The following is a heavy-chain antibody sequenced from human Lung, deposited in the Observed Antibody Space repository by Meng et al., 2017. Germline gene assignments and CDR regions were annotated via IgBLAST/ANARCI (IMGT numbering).Heavy chain of an antibody. CDR1: GYTFIDAY. CDR3: ARDGGNYDFDY. V-gene: IGHV1-2*06. J-gene: IGHJ4*02. Sequence: QGQLVELGAGVKTPGASVKLSCRASGYTFIDAYVHWVRQAPGQGLEWMGRIIPSSGDANSAQKFLGRVTLTWDTSISTAYMELSSLRSDDTAIYYCARDGGNYDFDYWGQGTLVTVSS. CDR2: IIPSSGDA. D-gene: IGHD1-7*01.